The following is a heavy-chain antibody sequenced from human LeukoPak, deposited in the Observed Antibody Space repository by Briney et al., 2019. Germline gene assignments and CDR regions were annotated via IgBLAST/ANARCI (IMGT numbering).Heavy chain of an antibody. D-gene: IGHD3-10*01. V-gene: IGHV3-48*02. CDR3: ARGRDYAFDV. Sequence: GGSLRLSCAASGFSFRSYRMNWVRQAPGKGLEWISHSSSSTTNMYYADSVKGRFTISRDNTKNSLYLQLESLRDEDTAVYYCARGRDYAFDVWGQGTMVTVSS. CDR1: GFSFRSYR. CDR2: SSSSTTNM. J-gene: IGHJ3*01.